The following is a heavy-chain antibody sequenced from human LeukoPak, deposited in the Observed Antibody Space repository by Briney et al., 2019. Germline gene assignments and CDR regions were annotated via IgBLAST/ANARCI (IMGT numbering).Heavy chain of an antibody. J-gene: IGHJ4*02. CDR3: ARHRATVTKTLDY. V-gene: IGHV4-59*08. CDR2: IYDSGST. CDR1: GGSLSSYY. D-gene: IGHD4-17*01. Sequence: SETPSLTFTVSGGSLSSYYWSWIRQPPGKGPELIGYIYDSGSTNYSPSIKSRVAISVDTSKNPFYLKLSSVTAEDTAVYYCARHRATVTKTLDYWGQGTLVT.